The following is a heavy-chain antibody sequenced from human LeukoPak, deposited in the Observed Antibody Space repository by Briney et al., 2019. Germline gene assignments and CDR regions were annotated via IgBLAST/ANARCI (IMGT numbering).Heavy chain of an antibody. CDR3: ARGNILTGYCFDF. V-gene: IGHV4-34*01. Sequence: SETLSLTCAVYGGSITGYYWSWVRQTPGRGLEWVGEIHYTGATSYNPSLKSRATISTDTSKNQFSLRLSSVTAADTAVYYCARGNILTGYCFDFWGQGALVTVSS. CDR2: IHYTGAT. D-gene: IGHD3-9*01. CDR1: GGSITGYY. J-gene: IGHJ4*02.